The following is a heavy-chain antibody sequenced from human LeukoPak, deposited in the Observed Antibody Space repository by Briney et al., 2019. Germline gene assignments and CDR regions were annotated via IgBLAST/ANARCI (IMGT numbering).Heavy chain of an antibody. J-gene: IGHJ6*03. CDR2: IYTSGTT. V-gene: IGHV4-4*07. CDR1: SGSFSDYY. Sequence: SETLSLTCAVYSGSFSDYYWSWIRQPAGKGLEWIGRIYTSGTTNYNPSLKSRVTISVDTSKNQFSLKLSSVTAADTAVYYCARDPGFMVRGSRRGYDDYYYYMDVWGKGTTVTISS. D-gene: IGHD3-10*01. CDR3: ARDPGFMVRGSRRGYDDYYYYMDV.